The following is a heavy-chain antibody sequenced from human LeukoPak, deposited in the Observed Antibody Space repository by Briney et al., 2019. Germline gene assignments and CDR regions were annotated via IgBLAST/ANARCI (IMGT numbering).Heavy chain of an antibody. CDR1: GYTFTCYD. V-gene: IGHV1-8*01. D-gene: IGHD3-9*01. Sequence: ASVKVSCKASGYTFTCYDINWVRQATGQGLEWMGWMNPNSGNTGYAQKFQGRVTMTRSTSISTAYMELSSLRSEDTAVYYCARSGQWRYDILTGNNWFDPWGQGTLVTVSS. J-gene: IGHJ5*02. CDR2: MNPNSGNT. CDR3: ARSGQWRYDILTGNNWFDP.